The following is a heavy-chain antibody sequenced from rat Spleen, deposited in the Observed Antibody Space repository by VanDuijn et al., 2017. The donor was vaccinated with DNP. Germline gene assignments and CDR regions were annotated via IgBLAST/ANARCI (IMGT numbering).Heavy chain of an antibody. CDR1: GFSLTSYT. J-gene: IGHJ4*01. V-gene: IGHV2-6*01. Sequence: QVQLKESGPGLVQPSQTLSLTCTVSGFSLTSYTVSWVRQPPGKGLEWVAAISSGGSTYYNSAHKSRLSISRDTSKSQVFLKMNSLQTEDTAMYFCARSNAMDAWGQGTSVTVSS. CDR2: ISSGGST. CDR3: ARSNAMDA.